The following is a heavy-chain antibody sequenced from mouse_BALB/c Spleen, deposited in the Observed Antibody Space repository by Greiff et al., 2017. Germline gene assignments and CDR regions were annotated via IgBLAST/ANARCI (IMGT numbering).Heavy chain of an antibody. CDR1: GYTFTSYW. CDR3: ARGEDGYYDAMDY. D-gene: IGHD2-3*01. J-gene: IGHJ4*01. CDR2: IYPGDGDT. Sequence: VQLQQSGAELARPGASVKLSCKASGYTFTSYWMQWVKQRPGQGLEWIGAIYPGDGDTRYTQKFKGKATLTADKSSSTAYMQLSSLASEDSAVYYCARGEDGYYDAMDYWGQGTSVTVSS. V-gene: IGHV1-87*01.